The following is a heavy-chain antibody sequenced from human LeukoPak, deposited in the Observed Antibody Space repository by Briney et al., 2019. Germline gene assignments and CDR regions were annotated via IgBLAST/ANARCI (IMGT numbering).Heavy chain of an antibody. J-gene: IGHJ4*02. Sequence: PSETLSLTCTVSGGSVSSGSYYWSWIRQPPGKGLEWIGYIYYSGSTNYNPSLKRRVTISVDTSKNQFSLKLSSVTAADTAAYYCARGSGGYSFFDYWGQGTLVTVSS. D-gene: IGHD6-25*01. V-gene: IGHV4-61*01. CDR2: IYYSGST. CDR1: GGSVSSGSYY. CDR3: ARGSGGYSFFDY.